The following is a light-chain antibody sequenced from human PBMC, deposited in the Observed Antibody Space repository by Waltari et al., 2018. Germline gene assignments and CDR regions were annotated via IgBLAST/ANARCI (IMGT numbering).Light chain of an antibody. Sequence: QSALTHPPPVSGSPGQSIPIPCPGNTREIAINTLFSWYQQVPGKAPKLIIYEGLKRPPGVSNLFSGATSANTASLTTFGLQPEDEADFYCCSYFGGGSFLAFGGRTTLTVL. CDR1: TREIAINTL. V-gene: IGLV2-23*03. J-gene: IGLJ2*01. CDR2: EGL. CDR3: CSYFGGGSFLA.